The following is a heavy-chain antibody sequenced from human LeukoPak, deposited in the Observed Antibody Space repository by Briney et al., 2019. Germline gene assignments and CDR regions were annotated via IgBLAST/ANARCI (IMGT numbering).Heavy chain of an antibody. CDR3: ARVLITAAGSPSNFDY. V-gene: IGHV3-7*01. Sequence: GGSLRLSCAASGFTFSSYWMSWVRQAPGKGLEWVANIKQDGSEKYYVDSVKGRFTISRDNAKNSLYLQMNSLRAEDTAVYYCARVLITAAGSPSNFDYWGQGTLVTVSS. J-gene: IGHJ4*02. CDR1: GFTFSSYW. CDR2: IKQDGSEK. D-gene: IGHD6-13*01.